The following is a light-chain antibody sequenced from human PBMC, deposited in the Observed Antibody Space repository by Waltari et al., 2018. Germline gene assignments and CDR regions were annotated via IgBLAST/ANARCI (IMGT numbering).Light chain of an antibody. J-gene: IGLJ2*01. V-gene: IGLV2-14*01. CDR1: RSDIGSSDY. CDR3: TSHTTTSTVV. Sequence: QSALTQPASVSGSPGQSITLSCTGTRSDIGSSDYVSWYQQPPGKAPKLIIYEVSDRPSGVSYRFSGSKSGNTASLIIFGLQPEDEADYHCTSHTTTSTVVFGGGTRLTVL. CDR2: EVS.